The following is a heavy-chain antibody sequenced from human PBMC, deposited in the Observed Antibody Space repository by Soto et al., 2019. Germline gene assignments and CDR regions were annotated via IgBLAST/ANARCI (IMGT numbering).Heavy chain of an antibody. CDR2: IYWDTDK. Sequence: SGPTLVNPTQTLTVTCTFSGFSLSTSGVGVAWLRQPPGKALEWLALIYWDTDKRHSPFLKSRLTITKDTSENQVVLTLTNMDPVDTATYYCAHKGGRGAGMDVWGQGTMVTVSS. CDR3: AHKGGRGAGMDV. D-gene: IGHD2-15*01. CDR1: GFSLSTSGVG. V-gene: IGHV2-5*02. J-gene: IGHJ6*02.